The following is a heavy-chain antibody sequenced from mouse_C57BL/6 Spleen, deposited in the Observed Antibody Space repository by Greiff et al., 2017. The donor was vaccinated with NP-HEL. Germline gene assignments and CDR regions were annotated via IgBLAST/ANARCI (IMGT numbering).Heavy chain of an antibody. CDR3: ARARGYGNYEDYYAMDY. D-gene: IGHD2-1*01. CDR1: GYTFTNYW. J-gene: IGHJ4*01. Sequence: QVQLKESGAELVRPGTSVKMSCKASGYTFTNYWIGWAKQRPGHGLEWIGDIYPGGGYTNYNEKFKGKAKLTADKSSSTAYMQFSSLTSEDSAIYYCARARGYGNYEDYYAMDYWGQGTSVTVSS. CDR2: IYPGGGYT. V-gene: IGHV1-63*01.